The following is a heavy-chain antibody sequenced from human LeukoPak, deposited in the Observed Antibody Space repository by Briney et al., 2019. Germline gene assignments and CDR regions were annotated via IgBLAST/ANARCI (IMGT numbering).Heavy chain of an antibody. CDR3: ASDYGSGSYRGDY. CDR1: GGTFSSYA. Sequence: SVKVSCKASGGTFSSYAISWVRQAPGQGLEWMGGIIPIFGTANYAQKFQGRVTITADESTSTAYMELSSLRSEDTAVYYCASDYGSGSYRGDYWGQGTLVTVSS. V-gene: IGHV1-69*13. CDR2: IIPIFGTA. J-gene: IGHJ4*02. D-gene: IGHD3-10*01.